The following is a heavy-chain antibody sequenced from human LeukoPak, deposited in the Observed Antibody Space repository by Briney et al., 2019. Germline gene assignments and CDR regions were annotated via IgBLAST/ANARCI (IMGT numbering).Heavy chain of an antibody. D-gene: IGHD1-14*01. Sequence: SVKVSCKASGGSLSNYAISWVRQAPGQGLEWMGEIIPIFGTTNYAQKFQGRVTITADDPPSTVYMELSSLSSQDTAVYYCARGTRGNHYYYYMEVWGKGTTVTVSS. CDR2: IIPIFGTT. J-gene: IGHJ6*03. CDR3: ARGTRGNHYYYYMEV. V-gene: IGHV1-69*13. CDR1: GGSLSNYA.